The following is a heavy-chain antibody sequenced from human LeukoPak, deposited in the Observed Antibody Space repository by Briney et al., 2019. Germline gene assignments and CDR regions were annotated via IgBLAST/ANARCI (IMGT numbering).Heavy chain of an antibody. CDR2: INPNSGGT. J-gene: IGHJ4*02. Sequence: GASVKVSCKASGYTFTSYYMHWVRQAPGQGLEWMGWINPNSGGTNYAQKFQGRVTMIRDTSISTAYMELSRLRSDGTAVYYCAIDLGELLPVISYWGQGTLVTVSS. CDR3: AIDLGELLPVISY. D-gene: IGHD1-26*01. CDR1: GYTFTSYY. V-gene: IGHV1-2*02.